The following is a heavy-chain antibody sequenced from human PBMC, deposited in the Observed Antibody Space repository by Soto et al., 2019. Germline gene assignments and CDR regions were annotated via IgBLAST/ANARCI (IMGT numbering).Heavy chain of an antibody. CDR2: IYSGGST. J-gene: IGHJ5*02. CDR3: ARESEQLVPWFDP. D-gene: IGHD6-6*01. V-gene: IGHV3-53*01. Sequence: PGGSLRLSCAASGFTVSSNYMSWVRQAPGKGLEWVSVIYSGGSTYYADSVKGRFTISRDNSKNTLYLQMNSLRAEDTAVYYRARESEQLVPWFDPWGQGTLVTVSS. CDR1: GFTVSSNY.